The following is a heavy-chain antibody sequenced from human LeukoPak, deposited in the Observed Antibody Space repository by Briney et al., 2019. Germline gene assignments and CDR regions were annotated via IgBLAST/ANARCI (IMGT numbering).Heavy chain of an antibody. CDR3: ARDGNDDDYSY. D-gene: IGHD1-1*01. J-gene: IGHJ4*02. CDR2: IKQDGSEK. CDR1: GFTFSSYW. Sequence: GGSLRLSRAASGFTFSSYWMHWVRQAPGKGLVWVANIKQDGSEKYYVDSVKGRFTISRDNAKNSLYLQMNSLRAEDTAVYYCARDGNDDDYSYWGQGTLVTVSS. V-gene: IGHV3-7*01.